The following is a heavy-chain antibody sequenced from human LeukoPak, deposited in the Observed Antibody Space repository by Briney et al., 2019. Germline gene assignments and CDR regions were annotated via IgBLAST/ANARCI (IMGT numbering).Heavy chain of an antibody. J-gene: IGHJ4*02. D-gene: IGHD1-26*01. Sequence: GESLKISCRGSGYTFTSYWIAWVRQMPGKGLEWMGIIYPGDSDTRYSPSFQGQVTISADKSISTAYLQWSSLKASDTAMYYCARRRDLYSGSYYPFDYWGQGTLVTVSS. CDR1: GYTFTSYW. CDR3: ARRRDLYSGSYYPFDY. V-gene: IGHV5-51*01. CDR2: IYPGDSDT.